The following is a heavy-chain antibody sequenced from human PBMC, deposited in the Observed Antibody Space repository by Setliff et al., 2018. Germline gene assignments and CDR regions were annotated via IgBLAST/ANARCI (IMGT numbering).Heavy chain of an antibody. CDR3: ARTHGTTTSCFYFHY. D-gene: IGHD2-2*01. CDR1: GYTFTSYY. V-gene: IGHV1-2*02. CDR2: SNPNSGGP. Sequence: RASVKVSCKASGYTFTSYYMHWVRQAPGQGLEWVGWSNPNSGGPNYAQKFQGRVTMTRDTSISTAYMELSRLRSDDTAVYYCARTHGTTTSCFYFHYWGQGTVVTVSS. J-gene: IGHJ4*02.